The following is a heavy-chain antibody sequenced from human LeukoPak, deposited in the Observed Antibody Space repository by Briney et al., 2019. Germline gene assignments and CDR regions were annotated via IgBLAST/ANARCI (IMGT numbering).Heavy chain of an antibody. CDR2: IRYDGSNK. J-gene: IGHJ4*02. V-gene: IGHV3-30*02. CDR1: GFTFSSYG. D-gene: IGHD4-23*01. Sequence: GSLSLSCAASGFTFSSYGMHWVRQAPGKGLEWVAFIRYDGSNKYYADSVKGRFTISRDNSKNTLYLQMNSLRAEDTAVYYCAKDGPTVAHFDHWGQGTLVTVSS. CDR3: AKDGPTVAHFDH.